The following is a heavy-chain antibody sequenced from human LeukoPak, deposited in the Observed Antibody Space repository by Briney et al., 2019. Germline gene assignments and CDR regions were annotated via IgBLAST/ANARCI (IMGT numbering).Heavy chain of an antibody. CDR3: ARVLVQGSSWTPWYYYYMDV. Sequence: ASVKVSCKASGYAFTSYDINWVRQATGQGLEWMGWMNPNSGNTGYAQKFQGRVTMTRNTSISTAYMELSSLRSEDTAVYYCARVLVQGSSWTPWYYYYMDVWGKGTTVTVSS. CDR2: MNPNSGNT. D-gene: IGHD6-13*01. J-gene: IGHJ6*03. CDR1: GYAFTSYD. V-gene: IGHV1-8*01.